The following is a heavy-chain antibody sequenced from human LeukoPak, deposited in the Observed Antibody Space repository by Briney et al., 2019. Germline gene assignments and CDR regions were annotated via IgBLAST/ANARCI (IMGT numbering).Heavy chain of an antibody. Sequence: PGGSLRLSCAASGFTFSSYSMNWVRQAPGKGLEWVSSISSSSSYIYYADSVKGRFTISRDNAKNSLYLQMNSLRAEDTALYYCAKDRYDSSPEWYFDLWGRGTLVTVSS. V-gene: IGHV3-21*04. J-gene: IGHJ2*01. CDR3: AKDRYDSSPEWYFDL. CDR2: ISSSSSYI. D-gene: IGHD3-16*02. CDR1: GFTFSSYS.